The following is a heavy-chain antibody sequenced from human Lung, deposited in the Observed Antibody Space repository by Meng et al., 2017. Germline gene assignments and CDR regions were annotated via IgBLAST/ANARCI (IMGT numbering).Heavy chain of an antibody. Sequence: QGQLQQWGVGVLKSSETPALTCVCAGGSFSDYYWSWIRQPPGKGLEWIGEINHSGSTNYNPSLESRATISVDTSQNNLSLKLSSVTAADSAVYYCARGPTTMAHDFDYWGQGTLVTVSS. J-gene: IGHJ4*02. V-gene: IGHV4-34*01. CDR1: GGSFSDYY. CDR3: ARGPTTMAHDFDY. D-gene: IGHD4-11*01. CDR2: INHSGST.